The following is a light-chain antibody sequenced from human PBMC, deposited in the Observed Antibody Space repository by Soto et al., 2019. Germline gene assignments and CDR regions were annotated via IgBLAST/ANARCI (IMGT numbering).Light chain of an antibody. J-gene: IGKJ5*01. Sequence: VMTQSPLSLPVTLGQPASISCRSSQGISGNLAWYQQKPGQAPRLLIYGASTRATGVPARFSDSGSETEFSLTISSLQSEDFAVYYCQQYNNWPPTFGQGTRLEIK. CDR1: QGISGN. CDR3: QQYNNWPPT. CDR2: GAS. V-gene: IGKV3-15*01.